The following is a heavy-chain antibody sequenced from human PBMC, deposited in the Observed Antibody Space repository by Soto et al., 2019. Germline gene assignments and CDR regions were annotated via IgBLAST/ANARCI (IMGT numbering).Heavy chain of an antibody. CDR3: ARERGAVAVAGRAFAY. V-gene: IGHV1-69*05. Sequence: QVQLVQSGAEVKKPGSSVKVSCKASGGTFSSYATSWVRQAPGQGLEWMGGIIPMFGTAHYAQKFQGRVTIASDESTRTAYMELSSLRSEDTAVYYCARERGAVAVAGRAFAYWGQGSLVIVSS. CDR1: GGTFSSYA. D-gene: IGHD6-19*01. CDR2: IIPMFGTA. J-gene: IGHJ4*02.